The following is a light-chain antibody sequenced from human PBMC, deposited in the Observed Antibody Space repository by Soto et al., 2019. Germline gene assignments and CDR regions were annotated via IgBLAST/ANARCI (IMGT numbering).Light chain of an antibody. Sequence: EIVLTQSPGTLSLSPGEKATLSCRASQSVSSSYLAWYQQKPGQAPRLLIYGASSRATGIPDRFSGSGAGTDFGLTIGRLGPEDFAVYYCQQYGSSPPRFTFGPGTKVDIK. CDR1: QSVSSSY. CDR2: GAS. V-gene: IGKV3-20*01. CDR3: QQYGSSPPRFT. J-gene: IGKJ3*01.